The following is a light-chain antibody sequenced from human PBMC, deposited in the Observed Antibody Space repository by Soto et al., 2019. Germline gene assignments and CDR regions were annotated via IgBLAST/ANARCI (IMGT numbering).Light chain of an antibody. V-gene: IGLV2-8*01. CDR1: TRDIGGYNY. CDR3: NSYGGSDNFV. CDR2: DVS. J-gene: IGLJ1*01. Sequence: QSALTQPPSASGSPGQSVTISCTGTTRDIGGYNYVSWYQQYPGKAPKLLIYDVSRRPSGVPDRFSGSKSGNTASLTVSGLQAEDEADYYCNSYGGSDNFVFGTGT.